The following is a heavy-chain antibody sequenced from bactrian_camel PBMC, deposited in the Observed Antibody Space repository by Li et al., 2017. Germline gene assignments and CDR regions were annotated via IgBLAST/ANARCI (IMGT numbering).Heavy chain of an antibody. V-gene: IGHV3S60*01. CDR2: ITWDGGST. Sequence: HVQLVESGGDLVQPGGSLRLSCTASGLTFENFAMGWFRKAPGKEREGVSCITWDGGSTYYADSVKGRFTISRDNAKNTLYLQMDNLQPEDTAMYYCAASLAATWPLPLTERYYNSLGQGTQVTVS. J-gene: IGHJ4*01. D-gene: IGHD2*01. CDR1: GLTFENFA.